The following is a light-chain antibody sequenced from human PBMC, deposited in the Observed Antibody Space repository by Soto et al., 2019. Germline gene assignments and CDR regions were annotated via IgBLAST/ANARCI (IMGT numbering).Light chain of an antibody. Sequence: ELVLTQSPATLSVSPGERVTLSCRASQGVGSTLAWYQQAPGQAPRLLIYDASTRATGIPARFSGDGSGTEFTLTISSLQSDDIAVYYCQHYKTWPLSFGGGTRVEI. CDR2: DAS. CDR3: QHYKTWPLS. V-gene: IGKV3-15*01. CDR1: QGVGST. J-gene: IGKJ4*01.